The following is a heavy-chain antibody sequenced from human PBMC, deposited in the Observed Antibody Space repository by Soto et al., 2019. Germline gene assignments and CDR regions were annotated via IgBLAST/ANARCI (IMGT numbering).Heavy chain of an antibody. CDR2: INSDGGST. V-gene: IGHV3-74*01. CDR1: GFTFSSYW. Sequence: GGSPRLSCAASGFTFSSYWMHWVRQAPGKGLVWVSRINSDGGSTSYADSVKGRFTISRDNAKNTLYLQMNSLRAEDTAVYYCARGGVYYDSSGYRGPYGMDVWGQGTTVTVSS. J-gene: IGHJ6*02. D-gene: IGHD3-22*01. CDR3: ARGGVYYDSSGYRGPYGMDV.